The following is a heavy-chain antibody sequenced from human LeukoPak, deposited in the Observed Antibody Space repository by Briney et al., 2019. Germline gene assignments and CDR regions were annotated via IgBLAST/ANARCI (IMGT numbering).Heavy chain of an antibody. CDR3: TTGYSSGWYNEGNY. J-gene: IGHJ4*02. D-gene: IGHD6-19*01. V-gene: IGHV3-7*01. Sequence: PGGSLRLSCAASGFTFSDFWMSWVRQAPGKGLEWVANIKQDGSKQYYLDSVKGRFTISRDNAKNSLYLQMNSLRDDDTAVYFCTTGYSSGWYNEGNYWGQGTLVTVSS. CDR2: IKQDGSKQ. CDR1: GFTFSDFW.